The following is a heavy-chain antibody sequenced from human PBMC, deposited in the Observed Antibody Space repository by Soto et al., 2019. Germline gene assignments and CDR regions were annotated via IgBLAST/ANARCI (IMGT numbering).Heavy chain of an antibody. Sequence: GGSLRLSCAASGFTFSNFGMHWVRQAPGKGLEWVTVIWWDGSNKYYADSVKGRFTISRDNSKSTLYLQMNSLGADDTAVYYCARGNGYSSGWYDYWGQGTLVTVSS. V-gene: IGHV3-33*01. CDR1: GFTFSNFG. J-gene: IGHJ4*02. CDR3: ARGNGYSSGWYDY. D-gene: IGHD6-19*01. CDR2: IWWDGSNK.